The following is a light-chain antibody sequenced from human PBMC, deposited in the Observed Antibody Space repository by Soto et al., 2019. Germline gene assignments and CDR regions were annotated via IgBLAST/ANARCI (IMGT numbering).Light chain of an antibody. J-gene: IGKJ5*01. CDR2: MVS. CDR3: MQVSHSPTT. Sequence: DVELTQSPLSLPVTLGQPASISCRSSQSLVYSDGNTYLSWIHQRPGQSPRRLIYMVSNRDSGVPDRFSGSGSATDFTLKISGVEAEDVGVYFCMQVSHSPTTFGQGTRLEIK. V-gene: IGKV2-30*01. CDR1: QSLVYSDGNTY.